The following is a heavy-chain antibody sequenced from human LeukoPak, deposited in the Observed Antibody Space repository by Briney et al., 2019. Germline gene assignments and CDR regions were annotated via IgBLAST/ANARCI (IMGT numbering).Heavy chain of an antibody. CDR3: ARGYWVYDD. J-gene: IGHJ4*02. CDR1: GGSFSGYY. V-gene: IGHV4-34*01. Sequence: SETLSLTCAVYGGSFSGYYWSWIRQPPGKGLEWIGEINHSGSTNYNPSLKSRVTISVDTSKNQFSLKLSSVTAADTAVYYCARGYWVYDDWGQGTLVTVSS. D-gene: IGHD2-15*01. CDR2: INHSGST.